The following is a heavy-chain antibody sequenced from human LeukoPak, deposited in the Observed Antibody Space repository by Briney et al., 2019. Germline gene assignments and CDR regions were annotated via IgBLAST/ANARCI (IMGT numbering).Heavy chain of an antibody. J-gene: IGHJ5*02. D-gene: IGHD6-19*01. V-gene: IGHV1-69*05. CDR3: ARDKVLAVAGTSWFDP. Sequence: SVKVSCRASGGIFRNYAISWVRQAPGQGLEWMGRIIAIFGTTNYAQNFQGRVTITTDESTNTAYMELSSLKSEDTAVYYCARDKVLAVAGTSWFDPWGQGTLVTVSS. CDR2: IIAIFGTT. CDR1: GGIFRNYA.